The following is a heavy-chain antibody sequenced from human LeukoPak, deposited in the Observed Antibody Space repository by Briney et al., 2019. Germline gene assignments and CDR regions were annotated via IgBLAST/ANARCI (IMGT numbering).Heavy chain of an antibody. Sequence: SVKVSCKASGGTFSSYAISCVRQAPGQGLEWMGGIIPIFGTANYAQKFQGRVTITTAESTSTAYMELSSLRSEDTAVYYCASRRTTGTTRPVDYWGQGTLVTVSS. CDR3: ASRRTTGTTRPVDY. D-gene: IGHD1-1*01. J-gene: IGHJ4*02. CDR1: GGTFSSYA. V-gene: IGHV1-69*05. CDR2: IIPIFGTA.